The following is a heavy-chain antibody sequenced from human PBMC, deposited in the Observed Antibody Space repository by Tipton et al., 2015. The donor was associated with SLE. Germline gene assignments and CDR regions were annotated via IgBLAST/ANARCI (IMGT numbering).Heavy chain of an antibody. CDR2: INPNSGGT. D-gene: IGHD6-6*01. CDR1: RYAFTGYY. J-gene: IGHJ4*02. CDR3: ARGGSSSPDY. Sequence: QLVQSGAEVKKPGASVKVSCKASRYAFTGYYMHWVRQAPGQGLEWMGWINPNSGGTSYTQKFQGRVTMTRDTSISTAYMELSSLRSDDTAVYYCARGGSSSPDYWGQGTLVTVSS. V-gene: IGHV1-2*02.